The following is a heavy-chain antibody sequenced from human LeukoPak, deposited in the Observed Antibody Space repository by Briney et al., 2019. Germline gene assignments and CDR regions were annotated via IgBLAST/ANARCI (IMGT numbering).Heavy chain of an antibody. V-gene: IGHV4-4*07. CDR3: ARERPYYDILTGYYQNWFDP. CDR2: IYTSGST. CDR1: GGSISSYY. D-gene: IGHD3-9*01. J-gene: IGHJ5*02. Sequence: SETLSLTCTVSGGSISSYYWSWIRQPAGEGLEWIGRIYTSGSTNYNPSLKSRVTMSVDTSKNQFSLELSSVTAADTAVYYCARERPYYDILTGYYQNWFDPWGQGTLVTVSS.